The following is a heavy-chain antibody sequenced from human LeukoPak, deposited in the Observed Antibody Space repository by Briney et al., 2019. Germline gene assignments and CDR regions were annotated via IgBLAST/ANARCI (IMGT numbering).Heavy chain of an antibody. Sequence: GEYLKISCKGSGYSFSSYWIGWVRQMPGKGLEWVGTIYPGDSDTRYSPTFQGQVTISADKSISTAYLQWSRLKASDTAMYYCVRQDEPIDFWGQGTRVTASS. D-gene: IGHD1-14*01. V-gene: IGHV5-51*01. CDR1: GYSFSSYW. J-gene: IGHJ4*02. CDR2: IYPGDSDT. CDR3: VRQDEPIDF.